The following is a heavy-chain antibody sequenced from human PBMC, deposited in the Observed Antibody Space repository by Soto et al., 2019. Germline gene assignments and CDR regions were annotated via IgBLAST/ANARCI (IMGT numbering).Heavy chain of an antibody. D-gene: IGHD3-22*01. CDR1: GFTFSSYA. CDR3: AKEEGPIKYYYDSSGYYY. V-gene: IGHV3-23*01. J-gene: IGHJ4*02. CDR2: ISGSGGST. Sequence: PGGSLSLSCAASGFTFSSYAMSWVRQAPGKGLEWVSAISGSGGSTYYADSVKGRFTISRDNSKNTLCLQMNSLRDEDTAVYYCAKEEGPIKYYYDSSGYYYCGPGTLLTV.